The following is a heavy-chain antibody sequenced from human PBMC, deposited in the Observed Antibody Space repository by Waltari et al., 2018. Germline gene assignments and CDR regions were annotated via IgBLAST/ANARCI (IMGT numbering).Heavy chain of an antibody. CDR2: IYSGGST. Sequence: EVQLVESGGGLIQPGGSLRLSCAASGFTVTSNYLSWVRKAPGKGLEWVSVIYSGGSTYYADSVKGRFTISRDNSKNTLFLQMNSLRADDTAVYYCARGHSSGFGYYYYYGMDVWGQGTTVTVSS. D-gene: IGHD3-22*01. V-gene: IGHV3-53*01. CDR3: ARGHSSGFGYYYYYGMDV. CDR1: GFTVTSNY. J-gene: IGHJ6*02.